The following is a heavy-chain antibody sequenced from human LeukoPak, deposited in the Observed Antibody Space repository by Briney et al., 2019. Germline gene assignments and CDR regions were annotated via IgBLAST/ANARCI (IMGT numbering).Heavy chain of an antibody. J-gene: IGHJ3*02. D-gene: IGHD5-12*01. CDR2: IYHSGST. Sequence: SETLSLTCAVSGGSISSGGYSWSWIRQPPGKGLEWIGYIYHSGSTYYNPSLKNRVTISVDRSKNQFSLELSSVTAADTAVYYCARDLSVATHAFDIWGQGTMVTVSS. CDR1: GGSISSGGYS. CDR3: ARDLSVATHAFDI. V-gene: IGHV4-30-2*01.